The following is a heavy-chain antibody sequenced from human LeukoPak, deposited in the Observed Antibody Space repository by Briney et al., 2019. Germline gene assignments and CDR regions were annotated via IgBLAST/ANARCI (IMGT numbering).Heavy chain of an antibody. CDR2: INPNSGGT. D-gene: IGHD1-26*01. CDR1: GYTFTGYY. Sequence: ASVKVSCKASGYTFTGYYMHWVRQAPGQGLEWMGWINPNSGGTNYAQKFQGRVTMTRDTSISTAYMELSRLRSDDTAVYYCARDGRGAFARGWFDPWGQGTLVTVSS. V-gene: IGHV1-2*02. CDR3: ARDGRGAFARGWFDP. J-gene: IGHJ5*02.